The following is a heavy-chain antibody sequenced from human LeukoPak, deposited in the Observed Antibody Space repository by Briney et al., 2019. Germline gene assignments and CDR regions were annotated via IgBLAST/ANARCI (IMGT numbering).Heavy chain of an antibody. Sequence: GGSLRLSCAASGLTVSSNYMSWVRQAPGKGLEWVSVIYSGGSTYYADSVKGRFTISRDNSKNTLYLQMNSLRAEDTAVYYCARGNYDFWSGYYRPPDYWGQGTLVTVSP. CDR2: IYSGGST. CDR3: ARGNYDFWSGYYRPPDY. J-gene: IGHJ4*02. D-gene: IGHD3-3*01. V-gene: IGHV3-66*02. CDR1: GLTVSSNY.